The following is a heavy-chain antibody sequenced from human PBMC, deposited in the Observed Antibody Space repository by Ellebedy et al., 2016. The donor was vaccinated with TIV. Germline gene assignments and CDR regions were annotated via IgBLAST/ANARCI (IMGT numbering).Heavy chain of an antibody. CDR2: ISHDGSNK. CDR1: GFTLSSYG. J-gene: IGHJ6*02. CDR3: ARGVPAAITHYYYYGMDV. Sequence: GESLKISCAASGFTLSSYGMHWVRQAPGKGLEWVAFISHDGSNKYYGDSVKGRFTISRDNSKNTLYLQMNSLRAEDTAVYYCARGVPAAITHYYYYGMDVWGQGTTVTVSS. D-gene: IGHD2-2*01. V-gene: IGHV3-30*03.